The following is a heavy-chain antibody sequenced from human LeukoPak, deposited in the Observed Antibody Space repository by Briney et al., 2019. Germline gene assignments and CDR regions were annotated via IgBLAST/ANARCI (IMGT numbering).Heavy chain of an antibody. CDR1: GFSFSTYT. CDR3: AREYCTTNSCYSWGLGY. Sequence: GGSLRLSCTASGFSFSTYTMRWVRQAPGKGLEYVSRIASNGGSKYYADSVKGRFTISRDNYKNTVYLQMGSLRGEATAIYFCAREYCTTNSCYSWGLGYWGQGTLVTVSS. J-gene: IGHJ4*02. CDR2: IASNGGSK. V-gene: IGHV3-64*02. D-gene: IGHD2-2*02.